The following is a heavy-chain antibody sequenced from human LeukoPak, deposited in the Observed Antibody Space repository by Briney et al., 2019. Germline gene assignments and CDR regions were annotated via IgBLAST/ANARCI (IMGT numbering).Heavy chain of an antibody. CDR2: INSDGSST. CDR3: AREGGSYGYRYFDY. J-gene: IGHJ4*02. V-gene: IGHV3-74*01. CDR1: GFTFSSYW. D-gene: IGHD5-18*01. Sequence: GGSLRLSCAASGFTFSSYWMHWVRQAPGKGLVWVSRINSDGSSTSYADSVKGRFTISRDNAKNTLYLQMNSLRAEDTAVYYCAREGGSYGYRYFDYWGQGTLVTVSS.